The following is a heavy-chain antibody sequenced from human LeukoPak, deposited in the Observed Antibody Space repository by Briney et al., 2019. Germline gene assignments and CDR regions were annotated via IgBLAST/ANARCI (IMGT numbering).Heavy chain of an antibody. CDR1: GGSISSYY. CDR3: ARGSVEMATILFDY. J-gene: IGHJ4*01. CDR2: IYYSGST. Sequence: SETLSLTCTVSGGSISSYYWSWIRQPPGKGLEWIGYIYYSGSTNYNPSLKSRVTISVDTSKNQFSLKLSSVTAADTAVYYCARGSVEMATILFDYWGQEPWSPSPQ. V-gene: IGHV4-59*01. D-gene: IGHD5-24*01.